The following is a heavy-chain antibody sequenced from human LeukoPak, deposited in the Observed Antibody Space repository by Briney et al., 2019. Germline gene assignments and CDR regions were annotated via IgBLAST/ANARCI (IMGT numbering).Heavy chain of an antibody. CDR2: ISSSSSTK. V-gene: IGHV3-48*01. CDR1: GLTFSTYS. Sequence: GGSLRLSCAASGLTFSTYSMNWVRQAPGKGLEWISYISSSSSTKYYADSVKGRFTISRDNAENSLYLQMNSLRAEDTAVYYCAREFSRPDCSGGSCYEMVDSWGQGTLVTVSS. J-gene: IGHJ4*02. D-gene: IGHD2-15*01. CDR3: AREFSRPDCSGGSCYEMVDS.